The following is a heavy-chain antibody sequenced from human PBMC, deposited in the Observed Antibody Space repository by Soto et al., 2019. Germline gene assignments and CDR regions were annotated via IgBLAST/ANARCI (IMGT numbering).Heavy chain of an antibody. Sequence: PGASLKISCQGSGYSFTSYWISWVRQMPGKGLEWMGRIDPSDSYTNYSPSFQGHVTISADKSISTAYLPWSSLKASDTAMYYCARHGPSSGGATGAFDIWGQGTMVTVSS. D-gene: IGHD1-26*01. CDR1: GYSFTSYW. CDR3: ARHGPSSGGATGAFDI. V-gene: IGHV5-10-1*01. CDR2: IDPSDSYT. J-gene: IGHJ3*02.